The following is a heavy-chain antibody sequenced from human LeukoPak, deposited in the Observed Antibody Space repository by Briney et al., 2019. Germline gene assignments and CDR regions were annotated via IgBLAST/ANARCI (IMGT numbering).Heavy chain of an antibody. J-gene: IGHJ4*02. CDR1: GYSFTSYG. V-gene: IGHV1-18*01. CDR3: ARGPYISMITVTQWGFDY. Sequence: GASVKVSCKASGYSFTSYGISWVRQAPGQGLEWMGWISVYDSDTNYAQKLQGRVTMSTDTSTSTVHMELRSLRYDDTAVYYCARGPYISMITVTQWGFDYWGQGTLVTVSS. D-gene: IGHD3-22*01. CDR2: ISVYDSDT.